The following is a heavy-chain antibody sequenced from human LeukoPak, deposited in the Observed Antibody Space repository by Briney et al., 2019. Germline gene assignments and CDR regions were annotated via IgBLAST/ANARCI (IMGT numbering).Heavy chain of an antibody. V-gene: IGHV3-30-3*01. CDR1: GFSFSSYA. J-gene: IGHJ4*02. Sequence: GRSLRLSCAASGFSFSSYAMHWVRQAPGKGLEWVAVISYDGSNKYYADSVKGRFTISRDNSKNTLSLQMNSLRAEDTAVYYCASALRLVHLDYWGQGTLVTVSS. CDR3: ASALRLVHLDY. D-gene: IGHD6-19*01. CDR2: ISYDGSNK.